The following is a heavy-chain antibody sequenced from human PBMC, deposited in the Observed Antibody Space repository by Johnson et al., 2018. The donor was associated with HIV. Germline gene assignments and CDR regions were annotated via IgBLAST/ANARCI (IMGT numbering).Heavy chain of an antibody. V-gene: IGHV3-30*18. D-gene: IGHD2-15*01. J-gene: IGHJ3*01. CDR3: AKPPSMGAAGFEA. CDR2: ISYDGSNK. CDR1: GFTFSSYD. Sequence: QVQLVESGGGLVQPGGSLRLSCAVSGFTFSSYDMHWVRQAPGKGLEWVAVISYDGSNKYYADSVKGRFNISRDNSKNTLYLQMNSLRAEDSALYYCAKPPSMGAAGFEARGQGTMVTVSS.